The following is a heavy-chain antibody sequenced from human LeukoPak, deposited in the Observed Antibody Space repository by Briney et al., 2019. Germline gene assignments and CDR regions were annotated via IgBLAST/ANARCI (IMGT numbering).Heavy chain of an antibody. J-gene: IGHJ4*02. V-gene: IGHV4-59*08. Sequence: SETLSLTCTVSGGSISSYYWSWIRQPPGKGLEWIGYIYYSGSTNYNPSLKSRVTISVDTSKNQFSLKLSSVTAADTAVYYCARLVVRSGSYDYWGQGTLVTVFS. D-gene: IGHD1-26*01. CDR2: IYYSGST. CDR3: ARLVVRSGSYDY. CDR1: GGSISSYY.